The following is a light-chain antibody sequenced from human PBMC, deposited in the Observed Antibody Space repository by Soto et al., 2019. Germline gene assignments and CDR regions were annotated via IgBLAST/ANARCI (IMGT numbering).Light chain of an antibody. CDR1: SSDVGGYNY. CDR3: SSYISSSTSLDVL. V-gene: IGLV2-14*01. Sequence: QSALTQPASVSGSPGQSITISCTGTSSDVGGYNYVSWYQQHPGKAPKLMMYEVSNRPSGVSNRFSGSKSGNTASLTISGLQAEDEADYYCSSYISSSTSLDVLFGGGTKLTVL. J-gene: IGLJ2*01. CDR2: EVS.